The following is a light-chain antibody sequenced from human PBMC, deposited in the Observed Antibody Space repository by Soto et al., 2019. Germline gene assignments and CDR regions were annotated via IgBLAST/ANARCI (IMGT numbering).Light chain of an antibody. CDR1: SSDIGGYDY. CDR3: SSFTSSFTYV. J-gene: IGLJ1*01. V-gene: IGLV2-14*01. CDR2: DVS. Sequence: QSALTQPASVSGSPGQSITISCAGTSSDIGGYDYVSWYQQHPGKAPKLMIFDVSNRPSGVSNRFSGSKSGNTASLTISGLRAGDEAAYYCSSFTSSFTYVFGSGTKLTVL.